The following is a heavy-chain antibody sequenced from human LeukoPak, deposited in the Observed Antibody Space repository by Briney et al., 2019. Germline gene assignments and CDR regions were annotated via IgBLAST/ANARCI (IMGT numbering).Heavy chain of an antibody. D-gene: IGHD2-15*01. CDR2: IYPDDSDS. J-gene: IGHJ4*02. V-gene: IGHV5-51*01. CDR1: GYRFTTDY. CDR3: ARRPYCSGGSCYDY. Sequence: GESLKISCKGSGYRFTTDYIGWVRQMPGKGLEWMGIIYPDDSDSTYSPSFQGQVTISVDKSITTAFLQWSSLKASDTAMYYCARRPYCSGGSCYDYWGQGTLVTVSS.